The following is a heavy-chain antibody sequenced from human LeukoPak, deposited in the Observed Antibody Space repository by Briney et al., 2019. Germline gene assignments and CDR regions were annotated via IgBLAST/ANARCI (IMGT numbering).Heavy chain of an antibody. CDR3: AKAPVTTCSGAYCYPFDY. V-gene: IGHV3-30*02. D-gene: IGHD2-21*01. Sequence: GGSLRLSCAASGFTFSGYGMHWVRQAPGKGLEWVAFIRYDGDNKYYTDSVKGRFTISRDSSKNTLYLQMNRLRAEDAAVYYCAKAPVTTCSGAYCYPFDYWGQGTLVTVSS. CDR1: GFTFSGYG. CDR2: IRYDGDNK. J-gene: IGHJ4*02.